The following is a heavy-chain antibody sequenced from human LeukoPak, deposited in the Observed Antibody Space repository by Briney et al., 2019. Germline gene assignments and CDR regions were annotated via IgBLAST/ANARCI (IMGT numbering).Heavy chain of an antibody. Sequence: ASVKVSCKASGYTFTGDYINWVRQAPGQGLEWMGWINPNSGDTHYPQKFQGRVTMTSDTSISTAYMELSRLSPDDTAVYYCARDLRGNSMFFDYWGQGTLVTVSS. CDR2: INPNSGDT. CDR1: GYTFTGDY. J-gene: IGHJ4*02. CDR3: ARDLRGNSMFFDY. V-gene: IGHV1-2*02. D-gene: IGHD1-1*01.